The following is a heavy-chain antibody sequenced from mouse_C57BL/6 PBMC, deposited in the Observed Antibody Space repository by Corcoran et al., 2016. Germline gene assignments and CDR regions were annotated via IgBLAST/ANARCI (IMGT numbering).Heavy chain of an antibody. D-gene: IGHD2-4*01. Sequence: QIQLVQSGPELKKHGETVKISCKASGYTFTTYGMSWVKQAPGKGLKWMGWINTYSGVPTYADDFKGRFAFSLETSASTAYLQINNLKNEDTATYFCARDYDYRWYFDVWGTGTTVTVSS. V-gene: IGHV9-3*01. J-gene: IGHJ1*03. CDR1: GYTFTTYG. CDR3: ARDYDYRWYFDV. CDR2: INTYSGVP.